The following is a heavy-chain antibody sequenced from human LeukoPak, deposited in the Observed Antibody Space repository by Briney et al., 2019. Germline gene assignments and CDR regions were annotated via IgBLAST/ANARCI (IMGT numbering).Heavy chain of an antibody. Sequence: GGSLRLSCAASGFTVSSNYVSWVRQAPGKGLEWVSVIYSGGSTYYADSVKGRFTISRDSSKSTMYLQMTSLTAEDTAVYYCAKGSGTSRPYYLDYWGRGTLVTVSS. CDR3: AKGSGTSRPYYLDY. CDR2: IYSGGST. J-gene: IGHJ4*02. V-gene: IGHV3-53*01. D-gene: IGHD6-25*01. CDR1: GFTVSSNY.